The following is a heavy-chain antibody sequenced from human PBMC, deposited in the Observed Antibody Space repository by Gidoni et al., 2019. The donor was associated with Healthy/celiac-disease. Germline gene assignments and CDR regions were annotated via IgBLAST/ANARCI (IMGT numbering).Heavy chain of an antibody. J-gene: IGHJ4*02. Sequence: EVQLLESGGGLVQPGGPRSPSWPASGFTFSNYAMHCVRQAPGKGLAYVSAISTNGGSTYYANSVKGRFTISRDISKNTLYLQMGSLRAEDMAVYCCAIIAVAGVDYWGQGTLVTVSS. CDR3: AIIAVAGVDY. CDR1: GFTFSNYA. V-gene: IGHV3-64*01. D-gene: IGHD6-19*01. CDR2: ISTNGGST.